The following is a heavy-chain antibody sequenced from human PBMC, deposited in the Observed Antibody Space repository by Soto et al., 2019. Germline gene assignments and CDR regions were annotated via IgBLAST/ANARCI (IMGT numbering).Heavy chain of an antibody. CDR3: ARSHGSSTSLEIYYYYYYGMDV. V-gene: IGHV1-69*01. Sequence: QVQLVQSGAEVKKPGSSVKVSCKASGGTFGSYAISWVRQAPGQGPEWMGGIIPITGTANYAHKFQGRVTITADESTSTASMQLSSLRSEDTAVYYCARSHGSSTSLEIYYYYYYGMDVWGQGTTVTVSS. D-gene: IGHD2-2*01. CDR1: GGTFGSYA. CDR2: IIPITGTA. J-gene: IGHJ6*02.